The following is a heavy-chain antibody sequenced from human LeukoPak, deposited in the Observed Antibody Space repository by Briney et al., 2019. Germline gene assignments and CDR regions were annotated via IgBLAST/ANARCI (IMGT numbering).Heavy chain of an antibody. J-gene: IGHJ3*02. D-gene: IGHD4-23*01. CDR3: AKTTVAPGVGFDI. CDR1: GFTFSSYA. Sequence: GGSLRLSCAASGFTFSSYAMSWVRQAPGKGLEWVSAISGSGGSSYYADSVKGRFTISRDNSKNTLYLQMNSLRAEDTAVYYCAKTTVAPGVGFDIWGQGTMVTVSS. V-gene: IGHV3-23*01. CDR2: ISGSGGSS.